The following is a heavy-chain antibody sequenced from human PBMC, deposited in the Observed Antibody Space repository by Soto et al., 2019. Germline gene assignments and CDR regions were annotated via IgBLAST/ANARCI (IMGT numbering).Heavy chain of an antibody. V-gene: IGHV4-59*01. CDR3: ARSLYVLRFRPPYNWFDP. CDR2: IYYSGST. CDR1: GGSISSYY. D-gene: IGHD3-3*01. J-gene: IGHJ5*02. Sequence: SETLSLTCTVSGGSISSYYWSWIRQPPGKGLEWIGYIYYSGSTNYNPSLKSRVTISVDTSKNQFSLKLSSVTAADTAVYYCARSLYVLRFRPPYNWFDPWGQGTLVTVSS.